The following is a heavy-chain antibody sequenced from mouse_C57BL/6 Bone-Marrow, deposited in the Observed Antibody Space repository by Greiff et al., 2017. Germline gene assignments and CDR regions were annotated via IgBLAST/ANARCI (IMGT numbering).Heavy chain of an antibody. CDR3: ARSGHYYGSSNFWAMDY. CDR1: GYTFTSYW. D-gene: IGHD1-1*01. J-gene: IGHJ4*01. Sequence: QVQLQQPGAELVRPGSSVKLSCKASGYTFTSYWMHWVKQRPIQGLEWIGNIDPSDSETHYNQKFKDKATLTVDKSSSTAYMQLSSLTSEDSAVYYCARSGHYYGSSNFWAMDYWGQGTSVTVSS. V-gene: IGHV1-52*01. CDR2: IDPSDSET.